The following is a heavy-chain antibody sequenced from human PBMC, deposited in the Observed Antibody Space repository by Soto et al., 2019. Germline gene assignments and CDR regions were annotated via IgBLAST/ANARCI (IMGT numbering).Heavy chain of an antibody. J-gene: IGHJ6*02. D-gene: IGHD2-2*01. CDR2: FDPEDGET. V-gene: IGHV1-24*01. CDR3: AVVPDASYYSYYGMDV. Sequence: ASVKVSCKVSGYTLTELSMHWVRQAPGKGLEWMGGFDPEDGETIYAQKFQGRVTMTEDTSTDTAYMELSSLRSEDTAVYYCAVVPDASYYSYYGMDVWGQGTTVTVSS. CDR1: GYTLTELS.